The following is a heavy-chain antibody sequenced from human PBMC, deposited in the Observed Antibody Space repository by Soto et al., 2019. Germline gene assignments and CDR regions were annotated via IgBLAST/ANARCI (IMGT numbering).Heavy chain of an antibody. CDR3: ARVRAIAPAVGDY. D-gene: IGHD6-13*01. CDR2: ISGYNNNK. V-gene: IGHV1-18*01. Sequence: QGLELMGWISGYNNNKNYAQKYQARVTMTTDTSTRTAYMELRSLRSDDTAVYQCARVRAIAPAVGDYWGQGTLVTVTS. J-gene: IGHJ4*02.